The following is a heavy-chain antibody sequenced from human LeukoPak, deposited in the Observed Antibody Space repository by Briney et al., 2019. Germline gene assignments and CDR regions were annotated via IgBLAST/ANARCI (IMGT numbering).Heavy chain of an antibody. V-gene: IGHV1-2*02. Sequence: ASVKVSCKASGYTFTDYYMDWVRQAPGQGLEWMGLINPNTGGTNYAQKFQGRVTMTRDTSITTAYMELSRLRSDDTAVYYCARASDRLGGMGLGYWGQGTLVTVSS. D-gene: IGHD1-14*01. CDR2: INPNTGGT. J-gene: IGHJ4*02. CDR1: GYTFTDYY. CDR3: ARASDRLGGMGLGY.